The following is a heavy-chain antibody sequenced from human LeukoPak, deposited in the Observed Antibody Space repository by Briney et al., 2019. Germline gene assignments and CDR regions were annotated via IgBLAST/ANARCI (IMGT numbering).Heavy chain of an antibody. CDR2: INPNSGGT. CDR1: GYTFTGYY. Sequence: ASVKVSCKASGYTFTGYYMHWVRQAPGQGLEWMGWINPNSGGTNYAQKFQGRVTITRDTSISTAYMELSWLRSDDTAVYYCAREGAQGSSGPDYWGQGTLVTVSS. J-gene: IGHJ4*02. CDR3: AREGAQGSSGPDY. V-gene: IGHV1-2*02. D-gene: IGHD6-19*01.